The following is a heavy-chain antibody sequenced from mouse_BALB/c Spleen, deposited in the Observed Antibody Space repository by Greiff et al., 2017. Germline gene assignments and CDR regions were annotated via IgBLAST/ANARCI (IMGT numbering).Heavy chain of an antibody. Sequence: QLQQSGPQLVRPGASVKISCKASGYPFTSHWMHRGKQRPGQGLEWIGMIDPSDSETWLNQKFKDKATLTVDKSSSTAYIQLSSPTSADSAVYSCASPYRSSAMDYWGQGTSVTVSS. CDR2: IDPSDSET. J-gene: IGHJ4*01. CDR1: GYPFTSHW. CDR3: ASPYRSSAMDY. D-gene: IGHD2-14*01. V-gene: IGHV1-74*04.